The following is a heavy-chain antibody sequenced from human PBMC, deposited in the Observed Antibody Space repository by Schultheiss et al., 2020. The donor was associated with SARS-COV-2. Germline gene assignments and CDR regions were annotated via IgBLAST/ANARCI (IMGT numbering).Heavy chain of an antibody. V-gene: IGHV2-5*01. Sequence: SGPTLVKPTETLTLTCTVSGFSLSSPRLGVSWIRQPPGKALEWLALIYWNDDKRYSPSLKSRLTITKDTSKNQVVLTMTNMDPVDTATYYCAHRLSGSLAFDIWGQGTMVTVSS. D-gene: IGHD3-3*02. CDR3: AHRLSGSLAFDI. CDR1: GFSLSSPRLG. J-gene: IGHJ3*02. CDR2: IYWNDDK.